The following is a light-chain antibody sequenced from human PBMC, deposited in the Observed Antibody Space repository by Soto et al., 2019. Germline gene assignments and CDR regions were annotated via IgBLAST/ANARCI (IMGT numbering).Light chain of an antibody. J-gene: IGKJ1*01. Sequence: DIQMTQSPSTLSATAGERVTITCRASQSISSWLAWYQHKPGKAPKLLIYDASNLDSGVPSRFSGSGSGTEFSLNISNLQPDDCATYYCQQYNSYWETFGQGTKVDIK. CDR2: DAS. CDR3: QQYNSYWET. V-gene: IGKV1-5*01. CDR1: QSISSW.